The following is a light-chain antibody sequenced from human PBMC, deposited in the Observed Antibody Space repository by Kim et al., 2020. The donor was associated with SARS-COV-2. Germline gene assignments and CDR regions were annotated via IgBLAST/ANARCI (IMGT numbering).Light chain of an antibody. CDR2: RTN. CDR3: LLFHGGAHV. V-gene: IGLV7-43*01. J-gene: IGLJ1*01. CDR1: TGTVTSEFH. Sequence: PGGTVTLTCASSTGTVTSEFHPNWFQQKPGQAPRALIYRTNMKHSWTPARFSGSVLGDKAALTLSDVQPEDEADYYCLLFHGGAHVFGAGTKVTVL.